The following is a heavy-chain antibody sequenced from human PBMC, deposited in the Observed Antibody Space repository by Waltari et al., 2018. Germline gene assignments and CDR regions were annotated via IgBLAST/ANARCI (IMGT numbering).Heavy chain of an antibody. Sequence: QVQLQESGPGLVKPSETLSLTCAVSGYSISSGYYWGWIRQPPGKGLEWIGSIYHSGSTYYNPSLKSRVTISVDTSKNQFSLKLSSVTAADTAVYYCARHLVGRAGTTFWYFDYWGQGTLVTVSS. CDR2: IYHSGST. CDR3: ARHLVGRAGTTFWYFDY. J-gene: IGHJ4*02. CDR1: GYSISSGYY. V-gene: IGHV4-38-2*01. D-gene: IGHD1-7*01.